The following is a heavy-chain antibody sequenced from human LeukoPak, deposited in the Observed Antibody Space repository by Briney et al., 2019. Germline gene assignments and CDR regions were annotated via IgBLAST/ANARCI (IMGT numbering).Heavy chain of an antibody. Sequence: ASVKVSCKASGYTFTDYYMHWLRQAPGQGLEWMGRINPNSGDTNFAQKFQGRVTVTRDTSISTAYMELSGLRSDDTAVYYCARGRGERFLEWLSRYYYMDVWGKGTTVTVSS. CDR3: ARGRGERFLEWLSRYYYMDV. CDR1: GYTFTDYY. J-gene: IGHJ6*03. CDR2: INPNSGDT. D-gene: IGHD3-3*01. V-gene: IGHV1-2*06.